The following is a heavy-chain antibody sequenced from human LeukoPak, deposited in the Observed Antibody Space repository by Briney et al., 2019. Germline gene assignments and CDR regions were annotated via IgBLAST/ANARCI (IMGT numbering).Heavy chain of an antibody. Sequence: ASVKVSCKASGYTFTGYYMHWMRQAPGQGLEWMGWINPNSGGTNYAQKFQGRVTMTRDTSISTAYMELSRLRSDDTAVYYCARDTDDGYNFDYRGQGTLVTVSS. CDR3: ARDTDDGYNFDY. CDR1: GYTFTGYY. V-gene: IGHV1-2*02. CDR2: INPNSGGT. D-gene: IGHD5-18*01. J-gene: IGHJ4*02.